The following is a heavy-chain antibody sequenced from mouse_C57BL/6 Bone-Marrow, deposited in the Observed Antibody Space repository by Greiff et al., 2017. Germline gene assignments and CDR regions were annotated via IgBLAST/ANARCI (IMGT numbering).Heavy chain of an antibody. CDR2: IYPRSGNT. J-gene: IGHJ2*01. CDR3: ARGAYYGCSYDD. V-gene: IGHV1-81*01. D-gene: IGHD1-1*01. CDR1: GYTFTSYG. Sequence: QVQLQQSGAELARPGASVKLSCKASGYTFTSYGISWVKQRPGRGLEWIGEIYPRSGNTYYNEQFKGKATLTADKSSSTAYMELRSLTSEDSAVYFCARGAYYGCSYDDWGQGTTLTVSS.